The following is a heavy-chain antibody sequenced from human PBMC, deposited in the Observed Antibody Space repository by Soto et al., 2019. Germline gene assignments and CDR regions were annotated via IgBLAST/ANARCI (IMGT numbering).Heavy chain of an antibody. CDR1: GGSISSGGYY. CDR2: IYYSGST. V-gene: IGHV4-31*03. D-gene: IGHD3-22*01. Sequence: SSETLSLTCTVSGGSISSGGYYWSWIRQHPGKGLEWIGYIYYSGSTYYNPSLKSRVTISVDTSKNQFSLKLSSVTAADTAVYYCAIYKSSGSGGSQHGGEGTLVTVPS. J-gene: IGHJ1*01. CDR3: AIYKSSGSGGSQH.